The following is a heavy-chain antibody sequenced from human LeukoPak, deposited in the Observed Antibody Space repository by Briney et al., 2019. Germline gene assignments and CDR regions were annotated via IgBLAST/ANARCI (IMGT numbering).Heavy chain of an antibody. CDR1: GFSLGTSPMC. CDR3: ARGGYKSHFDY. J-gene: IGHJ4*02. V-gene: IGHV2-70*11. CDR2: IDWNDDK. Sequence: SGPTLVNPTQTLTLTCTFSGFSLGTSPMCVSWIRQPPGRALEWLARIDWNDDKYYSTSLKARLTISKDTSKNQVVLTMTNMDPVDTATYYCARGGYKSHFDYWGQGTLVTVSS. D-gene: IGHD5-24*01.